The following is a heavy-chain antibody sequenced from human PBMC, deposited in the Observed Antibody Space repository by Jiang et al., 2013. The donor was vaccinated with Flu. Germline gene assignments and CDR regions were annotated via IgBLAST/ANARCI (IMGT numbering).Heavy chain of an antibody. CDR1: GYTFTFYA. D-gene: IGHD6-19*01. CDR3: ARDIAVAGTWDYYYGMDV. Sequence: GAEVKKPGASVKVSCKASGYTFTFYAINWVRQAPGQGLEWMGDIIPIFGTTNYAQRFQGRVTITADKSTSTAYMELSSLRSEDTAVYYCARDIAVAGTWDYYYGMDVWGQGTTVTVSS. J-gene: IGHJ6*02. V-gene: IGHV1-69*06. CDR2: IIPIFGTT.